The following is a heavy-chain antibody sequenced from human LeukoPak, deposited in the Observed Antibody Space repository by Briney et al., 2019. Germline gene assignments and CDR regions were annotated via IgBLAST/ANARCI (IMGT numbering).Heavy chain of an antibody. V-gene: IGHV3-33*01. D-gene: IGHD3-22*01. CDR1: GFTFSSYG. CDR2: IWYDGSNK. J-gene: IGHJ4*02. CDR3: AREFKSYYDSSGYSLDY. Sequence: PGGSLRLSCAASGFTFSSYGMHWVRQAPGKGLEWVAIIWYDGSNKYYADSVKGRFTISRDNSKNTLYLQMNSLRAEDTAVYYCAREFKSYYDSSGYSLDYWGQGTLVTVSS.